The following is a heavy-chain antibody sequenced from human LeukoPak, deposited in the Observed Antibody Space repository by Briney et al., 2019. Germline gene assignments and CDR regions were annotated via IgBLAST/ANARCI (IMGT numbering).Heavy chain of an antibody. Sequence: PGGSLRLSCAASGFTVISNLMTWVRQSPGRGLEWLSSICSGGATYYADSVKGRFTISRDHSNNSVSLQMTNLRVEDTAIYYCARGAYRISWPGIDYWGQGTLVTVSS. CDR3: ARGAYRISWPGIDY. CDR2: ICSGGAT. J-gene: IGHJ4*02. CDR1: GFTVISNL. V-gene: IGHV3-53*01. D-gene: IGHD3-16*02.